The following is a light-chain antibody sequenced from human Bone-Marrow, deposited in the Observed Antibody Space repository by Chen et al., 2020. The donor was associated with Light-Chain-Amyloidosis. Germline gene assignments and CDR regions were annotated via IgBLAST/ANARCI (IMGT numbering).Light chain of an antibody. CDR2: EDD. CDR3: QSYQGSSQGV. CDR1: SGSIAANY. Sequence: NLILTHPHSVSESPGKTVIISCTRRSGSIAANYVQGYQQRPGSSPTTVIYEDDQRPSGVPDRFSGSIDSSSNAASLTISGLKTEDEADYYCQSYQGSSQGVFGGGTKLTVL. J-gene: IGLJ3*02. V-gene: IGLV6-57*01.